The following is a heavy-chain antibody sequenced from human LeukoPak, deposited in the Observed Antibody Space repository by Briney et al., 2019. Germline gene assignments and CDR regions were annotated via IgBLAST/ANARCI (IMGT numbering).Heavy chain of an antibody. J-gene: IGHJ4*02. V-gene: IGHV4-30-4*01. CDR2: IYYSGTT. CDR3: TRAYWIGFHFDS. D-gene: IGHD3-3*01. CDR1: GGSISSGDYY. Sequence: SQTLSLTCTVSGGSISSGDYYWSWIRQPPGKGLEWIGYIYYSGTTYYNPSLKSRITMSVDMSANQFSLRLTSVSAADTAVYYCTRAYWIGFHFDSWGQGVLVSVSS.